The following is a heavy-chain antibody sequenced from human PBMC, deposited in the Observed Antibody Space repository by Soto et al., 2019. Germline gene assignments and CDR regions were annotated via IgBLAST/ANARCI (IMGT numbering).Heavy chain of an antibody. CDR2: IYYSGST. D-gene: IGHD1-26*01. CDR3: ARLGSGTVSYYFDY. J-gene: IGHJ4*02. V-gene: IGHV4-59*08. Sequence: SETLSLTCTVSGVSISSYYWSWIRQPPGKGLEWIGYIYYSGSTNYNPSLKSRVTISVDTSKNQFSLKLSSVTAADTAVYYCARLGSGTVSYYFDYWGQGTLVTVSS. CDR1: GVSISSYY.